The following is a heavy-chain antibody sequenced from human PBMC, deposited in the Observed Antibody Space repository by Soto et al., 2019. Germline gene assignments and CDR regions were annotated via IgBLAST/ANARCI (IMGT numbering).Heavy chain of an antibody. Sequence: PSETLSLTCTVSGGSISSNYWSWIRQPPGKGLEWIGYIYYSGSTNYNPSLKSRVTISVDTSKKQFSLKLSSVTAADTAVYYCARMAPSEYFVGLFDYWGQGTLVTVSS. J-gene: IGHJ4*02. CDR1: GGSISSNY. CDR3: ARMAPSEYFVGLFDY. D-gene: IGHD3-9*01. V-gene: IGHV4-59*01. CDR2: IYYSGST.